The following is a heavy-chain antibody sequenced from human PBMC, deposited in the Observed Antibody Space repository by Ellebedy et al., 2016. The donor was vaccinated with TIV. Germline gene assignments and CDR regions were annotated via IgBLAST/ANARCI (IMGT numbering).Heavy chain of an antibody. J-gene: IGHJ3*02. CDR1: GFTFSSYA. CDR2: ISGSGGST. CDR3: AKGDRGKMARITGTWDAFDI. V-gene: IGHV3-23*01. D-gene: IGHD1-7*01. Sequence: GESLKISCAASGFTFSSYAMSWVRQAPGKGLEWVSAISGSGGSTYYADSVKGRFTISRDNSKNTLYLQMNSLRAEDTAVYYCAKGDRGKMARITGTWDAFDIWGQGTMVTVSS.